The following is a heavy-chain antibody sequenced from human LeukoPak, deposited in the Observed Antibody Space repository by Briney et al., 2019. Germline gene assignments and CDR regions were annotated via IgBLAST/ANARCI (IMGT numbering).Heavy chain of an antibody. V-gene: IGHV1-2*02. CDR2: INPNSGGT. Sequence: ASVKVSCKASGYTFTGYYMHLVRQAPGQGLEGMGWINPNSGGTNYAQKFQGRVTMTRDTSISTAYMELSRLRSDDTAVYYCARGKFRITIFGVVADAFDIWGQGTMVTVSS. CDR1: GYTFTGYY. J-gene: IGHJ3*02. CDR3: ARGKFRITIFGVVADAFDI. D-gene: IGHD3-3*01.